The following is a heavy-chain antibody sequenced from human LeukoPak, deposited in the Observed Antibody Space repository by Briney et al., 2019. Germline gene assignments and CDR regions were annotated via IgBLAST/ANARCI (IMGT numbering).Heavy chain of an antibody. CDR2: IIPMLDIA. CDR3: ASPRDCSTTSCYNDDAFDI. V-gene: IGHV1-69*02. CDR1: GGTFRSYT. Sequence: AASVKVSCKASGGTFRSYTIVWVRQAPAQGLEWMGRIIPMLDIANYAQKFQGRVTIIADKSTSTAYMELSSLRSEDTAVYYCASPRDCSTTSCYNDDAFDIWGQGTMVTVSS. J-gene: IGHJ3*02. D-gene: IGHD2-2*02.